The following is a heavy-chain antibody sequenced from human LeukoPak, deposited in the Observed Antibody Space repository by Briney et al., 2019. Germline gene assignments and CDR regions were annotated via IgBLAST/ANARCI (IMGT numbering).Heavy chain of an antibody. V-gene: IGHV1-69*02. CDR2: IIPILGIA. D-gene: IGHD6-19*01. CDR3: ARTAIAVAAVDI. CDR1: GGTFSSFT. Sequence: SVKVSCKASGGTFSSFTISWVRQAPGQGLEWMGRIIPILGIANYAQKFQGRVTITADKSTSTAYMELSSLRSEDTAVYYCARTAIAVAAVDIWGQGTMVTVSS. J-gene: IGHJ3*02.